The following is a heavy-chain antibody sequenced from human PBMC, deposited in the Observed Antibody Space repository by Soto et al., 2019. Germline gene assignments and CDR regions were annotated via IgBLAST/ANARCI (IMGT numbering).Heavy chain of an antibody. CDR3: ARPVATIRNPFTLWFDP. CDR2: IYYSGST. CDR1: GGSISSSSYY. Sequence: SETLSLTCTVSGGSISSSSYYWGWIRQPPGKGLEWIGSIYYSGSTYYNPSLKSRVTISVDTSKNQFSLKLSSVTAADTAVYYCARPVATIRNPFTLWFDPWGQGTLVTVSS. J-gene: IGHJ5*02. V-gene: IGHV4-39*01. D-gene: IGHD5-12*01.